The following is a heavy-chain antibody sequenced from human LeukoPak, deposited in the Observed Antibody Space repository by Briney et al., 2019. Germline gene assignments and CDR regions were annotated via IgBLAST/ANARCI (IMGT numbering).Heavy chain of an antibody. J-gene: IGHJ4*02. Sequence: SETLSLTCTVSGGSINSYSWSWIRQPPGKGLEWIGYIYYGGSTTYNPPLKSRVTMSLDTSKKQFSLKLSSVTAADTAVYYCVRCDFGSGSYYSYFGYWGQGTLVTVSS. CDR2: IYYGGST. D-gene: IGHD3-10*01. CDR3: VRCDFGSGSYYSYFGY. V-gene: IGHV4-59*01. CDR1: GGSINSYS.